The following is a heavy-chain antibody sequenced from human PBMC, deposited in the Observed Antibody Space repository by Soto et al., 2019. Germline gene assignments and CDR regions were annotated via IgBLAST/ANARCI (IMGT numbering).Heavy chain of an antibody. CDR3: TAESEASLRDY. CDR1: GFTFSGSA. V-gene: IGHV3-73*01. CDR2: IRSKANSYAT. D-gene: IGHD3-10*01. Sequence: EVQLVESGGGWVQPGGSLKLSCAASGFTFSGSAMHWVRQASGKGLEWVGRIRSKANSYATAYAASVKGRFTISRDDSKNTAYLQMNSLKTEDTAVYYCTAESEASLRDYWGQGTLVTVSS. J-gene: IGHJ4*02.